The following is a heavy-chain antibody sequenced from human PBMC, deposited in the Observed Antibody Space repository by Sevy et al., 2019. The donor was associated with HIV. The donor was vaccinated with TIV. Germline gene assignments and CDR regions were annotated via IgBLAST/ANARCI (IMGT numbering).Heavy chain of an antibody. CDR1: GXXVSSNY. D-gene: IGHD6-13*01. CDR2: IFSDGNT. CDR3: AREWRGSSSWPGMXXDX. V-gene: IGHV3-53*01. Sequence: GGSLRLSCAASGXXVSSNYMSWVRQAPGKGLEWVSSIFSDGNTYYADSVKGRFTISRDNSKNTLDLQMNSLRAEDTAIYFCAREWRGSSSWPGMXXDXWGQGTLVTVSS. J-gene: IGHJ4*02.